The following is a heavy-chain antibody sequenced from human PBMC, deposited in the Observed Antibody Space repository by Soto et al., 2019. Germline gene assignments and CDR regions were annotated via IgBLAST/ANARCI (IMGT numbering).Heavy chain of an antibody. V-gene: IGHV1-69*01. J-gene: IGHJ4*02. Sequence: QVQLVQSGAEVKKPGSSVKVSCKASGGTFSSYAISWVRQAPGQGLEWMGGNIPIFGTANYAQKFQGRVTITADESTSTAHMELSSLRSEDTAVYYCARVGEGSSSWGLAYWGQGTLVTVSS. CDR1: GGTFSSYA. CDR3: ARVGEGSSSWGLAY. CDR2: NIPIFGTA. D-gene: IGHD6-13*01.